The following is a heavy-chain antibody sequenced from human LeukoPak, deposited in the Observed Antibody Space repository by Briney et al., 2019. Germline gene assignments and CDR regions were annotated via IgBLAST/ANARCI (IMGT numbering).Heavy chain of an antibody. V-gene: IGHV3-11*01. CDR3: ARDKTNKGHDC. CDR1: GFSLSDYC. Sequence: GGSLRLSCAASGFSLSDYCMTWVRRAPGKGLEWISYVGNGGSNLMLYADSVRGRFTVLRDYAKNSLYLQMSSLRAEDTAVYYCARDKTNKGHDCWGQGTLVTVYS. J-gene: IGHJ4*02. CDR2: VGNGGSNLM. D-gene: IGHD2-8*01.